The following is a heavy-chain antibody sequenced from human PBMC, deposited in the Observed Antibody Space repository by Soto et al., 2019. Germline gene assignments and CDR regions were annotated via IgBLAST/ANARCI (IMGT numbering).Heavy chain of an antibody. J-gene: IGHJ6*03. CDR3: AKEKRVTKPYYYYYYMDV. V-gene: IGHV3-30*18. D-gene: IGHD4-17*01. CDR1: GFTFSSYG. Sequence: PGGSLRLSCAASGFTFSSYGMHWVRQAPGKGLEWVAVISYDGSNKYYADSVKGRFTISRDNSKNTLYLQMNSLRAEDTAVYYCAKEKRVTKPYYYYYYMDVWGKGTTVTVS. CDR2: ISYDGSNK.